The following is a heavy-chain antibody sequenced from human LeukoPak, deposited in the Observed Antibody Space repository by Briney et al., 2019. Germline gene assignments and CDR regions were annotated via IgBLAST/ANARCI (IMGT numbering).Heavy chain of an antibody. J-gene: IGHJ4*02. V-gene: IGHV3-7*05. CDR1: GFAFSSYL. CDR2: INLDASQR. CDR3: ARERGLEY. Sequence: PGGSLRLSGAASGFAFSSYLMTWVRQAPGKRLEWVANINLDASQRYYVDSVKGRFTISRDNAKRSLYLQMDSLRAEDTAVYYCARERGLEYWGQGTLVTVSS.